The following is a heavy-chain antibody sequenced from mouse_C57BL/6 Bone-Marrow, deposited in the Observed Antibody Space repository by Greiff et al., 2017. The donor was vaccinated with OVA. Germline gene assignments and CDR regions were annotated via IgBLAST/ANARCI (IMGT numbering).Heavy chain of an antibody. CDR1: GYAFSSSW. V-gene: IGHV1-82*01. D-gene: IGHD4-1*01. CDR3: ARKPNWGGNWYVDV. J-gene: IGHJ1*03. Sequence: QVQLKQSGPELVKPGASVKISCKASGYAFSSSWMTWVKQRPGKGLEWIGRIYPGDGDTNYNGKFKGNATLTADKSSSTAYMQLSSLTSEYSAVYVCARKPNWGGNWYVDVWGTGTTVTVSS. CDR2: IYPGDGDT.